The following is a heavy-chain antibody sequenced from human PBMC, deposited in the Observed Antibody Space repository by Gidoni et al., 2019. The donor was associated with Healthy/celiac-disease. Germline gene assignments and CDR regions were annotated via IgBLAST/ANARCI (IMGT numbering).Heavy chain of an antibody. CDR1: GYTFTGYY. J-gene: IGHJ4*02. D-gene: IGHD6-13*01. Sequence: QVQLVQAGAEVKKPAASVKVSCKASGYTFTGYYMHWVRQGPGLGLEWIGRINPNSGGTNYAQKFQGRVTMTRDTTISTAYMELSRLRSDDTAVYYCARDAPTRISSSWYDGIFDYWGQGTLVTVSS. CDR3: ARDAPTRISSSWYDGIFDY. CDR2: INPNSGGT. V-gene: IGHV1-2*06.